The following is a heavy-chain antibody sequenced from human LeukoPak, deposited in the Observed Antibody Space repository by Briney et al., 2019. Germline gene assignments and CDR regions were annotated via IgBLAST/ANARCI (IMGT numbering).Heavy chain of an antibody. Sequence: GGSLRLSCAASGFTLSGYSMTWVRQAPGKGLEGVSFITSSSNYIYYADSVKGRFTISRDTAKNSLYLQMSSLRTEDTAMYYCARDPAGASSSWYYFDNWGQGTLVTVSS. CDR1: GFTLSGYS. CDR2: ITSSSNYI. D-gene: IGHD6-13*01. J-gene: IGHJ4*02. V-gene: IGHV3-21*04. CDR3: ARDPAGASSSWYYFDN.